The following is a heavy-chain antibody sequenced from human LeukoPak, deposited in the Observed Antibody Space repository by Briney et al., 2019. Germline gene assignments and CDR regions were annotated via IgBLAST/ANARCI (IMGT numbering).Heavy chain of an antibody. CDR1: GFTFSSYG. Sequence: PGRSLRLSCAASGFTFSSYGMHWVRQAPGKGLEWLAVIWYDGSNKYYADSVKGRFTISRDNSKNTLYLQMNSLRAEDTAVYYCARDPPHYDFWSGYLDRGAFDIWGQGTMVTVSS. J-gene: IGHJ3*02. CDR2: IWYDGSNK. V-gene: IGHV3-33*01. D-gene: IGHD3-3*01. CDR3: ARDPPHYDFWSGYLDRGAFDI.